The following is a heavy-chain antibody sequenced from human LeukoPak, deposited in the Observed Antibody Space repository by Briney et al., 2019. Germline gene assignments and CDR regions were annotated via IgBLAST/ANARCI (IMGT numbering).Heavy chain of an antibody. Sequence: GGSLRLSCAASGLTFSSYWMHWVRQAPGKGLVWVSRINSDGSTTTYADSVKGRFTISRDNAKNTLYLQMNSLRAEDTAVYYCARVGSGWYLFDYWGQGTLVTVSS. CDR1: GLTFSSYW. D-gene: IGHD6-19*01. V-gene: IGHV3-74*01. J-gene: IGHJ4*02. CDR3: ARVGSGWYLFDY. CDR2: INSDGSTT.